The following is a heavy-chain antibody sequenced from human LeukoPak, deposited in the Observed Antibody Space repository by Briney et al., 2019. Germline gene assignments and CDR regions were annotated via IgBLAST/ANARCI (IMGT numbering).Heavy chain of an antibody. J-gene: IGHJ6*03. Sequence: PSETLSLTCAVSGYSISSGYYWGWIRQPPGKGLEWIGSIYHSGSTYYNPSLKSRVTISVDTSKNQFSLKLSSVTAADTAVYYCARNPTTVTTWYYYMDVWGKGTTVTVSS. CDR2: IYHSGST. D-gene: IGHD4-17*01. CDR1: GYSISSGYY. CDR3: ARNPTTVTTWYYYMDV. V-gene: IGHV4-38-2*01.